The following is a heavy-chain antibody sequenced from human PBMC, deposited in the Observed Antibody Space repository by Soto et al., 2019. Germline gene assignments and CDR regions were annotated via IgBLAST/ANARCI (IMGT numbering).Heavy chain of an antibody. J-gene: IGHJ6*02. V-gene: IGHV4-61*01. Sequence: SETLSLTCTVSGDSVSSGTYFWSWIRQPPGKGLEWIGYVYYSGSTNYNPTLKSRLTMSVDTSKNQFSLKLSSVTAADTAVYYCARDRWEKYYGGGSFFKQPPYYHYGMDVRGQGTTVTASS. CDR3: ARDRWEKYYGGGSFFKQPPYYHYGMDV. CDR2: VYYSGST. D-gene: IGHD3-10*01. CDR1: GDSVSSGTYF.